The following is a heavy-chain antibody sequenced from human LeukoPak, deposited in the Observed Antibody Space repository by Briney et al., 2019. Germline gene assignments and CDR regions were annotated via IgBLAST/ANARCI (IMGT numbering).Heavy chain of an antibody. CDR3: ARDPGDIVATTYFDY. J-gene: IGHJ4*02. CDR1: GGSISSYY. V-gene: IGHV4-59*01. Sequence: PSETLSLTCTVSGGSISSYYWSWIRQPPGKGLEWIGYIYYSGSTNYNPSLKSRVTISVDTSKNQFSLKLSSVTAADTAVYYCARDPGDIVATTYFDYWGQGTLVTVSS. CDR2: IYYSGST. D-gene: IGHD5-12*01.